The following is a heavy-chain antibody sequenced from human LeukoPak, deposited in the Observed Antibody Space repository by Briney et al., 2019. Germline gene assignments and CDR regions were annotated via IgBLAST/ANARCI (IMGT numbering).Heavy chain of an antibody. CDR3: ASGTNAYYYDSSGYYPDAFDI. CDR2: IYPTGSP. CDR1: GGSISPYY. D-gene: IGHD3-22*01. J-gene: IGHJ3*02. Sequence: PSETLSLTCTVSGGSISPYYWSWIRQPAGKGLEWIGRIYPTGSPNYNHPLKSRVTISLDKSKHQFSLKLSSVTAADTAVYYCASGTNAYYYDSSGYYPDAFDIWGQGTMVTVSS. V-gene: IGHV4-4*07.